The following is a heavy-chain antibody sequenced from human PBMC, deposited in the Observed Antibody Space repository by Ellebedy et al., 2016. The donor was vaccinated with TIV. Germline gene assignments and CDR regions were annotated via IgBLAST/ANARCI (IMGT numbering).Heavy chain of an antibody. Sequence: GGSLRLSXAASGFTFSSDWMDWVRQAPGKGLVWVSRISGDGSDTNYADSVKSRFTISRDNAKNTLYLQMNSLRVEDTAVYYCARSRDGYGHWGQGAPVTVSS. CDR2: ISGDGSDT. V-gene: IGHV3-74*01. CDR3: ARSRDGYGH. CDR1: GFTFSSDW. D-gene: IGHD5-24*01. J-gene: IGHJ4*02.